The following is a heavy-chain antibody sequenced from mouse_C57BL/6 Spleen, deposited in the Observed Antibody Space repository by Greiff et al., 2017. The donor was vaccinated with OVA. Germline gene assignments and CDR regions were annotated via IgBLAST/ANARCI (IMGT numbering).Heavy chain of an antibody. CDR3: TTSSGYGFDY. D-gene: IGHD3-2*02. CDR2: IDPENGDT. J-gene: IGHJ2*01. V-gene: IGHV14-4*01. Sequence: VQLQQSGAELVRPGASVKLSCTASGFNIKDDYMHWVKQRPEQGLEWIGWIDPENGDTEYAPKFQGKATITADTSSNTAYLQLSSLTSEDTAVYYCTTSSGYGFDYWGQGTTLTVSS. CDR1: GFNIKDDY.